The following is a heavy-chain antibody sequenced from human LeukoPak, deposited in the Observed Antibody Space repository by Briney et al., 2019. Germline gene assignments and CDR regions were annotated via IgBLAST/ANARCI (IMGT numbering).Heavy chain of an antibody. D-gene: IGHD6-19*01. CDR2: ISGGGTNT. J-gene: IGHJ4*02. CDR1: GFTFSTSA. V-gene: IGHV3-23*01. Sequence: GGSLRLSCAASGFTFSTSAMSWVRQAPGKGLEWVSGISGGGTNTYFRDSVRGRFTISRDNSKSTLFLQVNSLRAEDTAVYYCAKHGSGRYFDYWGQGTLVTVSS. CDR3: AKHGSGRYFDY.